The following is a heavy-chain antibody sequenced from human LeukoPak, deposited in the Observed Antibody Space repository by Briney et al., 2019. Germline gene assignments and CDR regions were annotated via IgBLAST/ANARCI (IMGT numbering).Heavy chain of an antibody. Sequence: ASVKVSCKASGYTFTGYYMHWVRQAPGQGLEWMGWINPNSGGTNYAQKFQGRVTMTRDTSISTAYMELSRLRSDDTAVYYCARGGYYYGSGSYYYYWGQGTLVTVSS. J-gene: IGHJ4*02. D-gene: IGHD3-10*01. CDR1: GYTFTGYY. CDR2: INPNSGGT. CDR3: ARGGYYYGSGSYYYY. V-gene: IGHV1-2*02.